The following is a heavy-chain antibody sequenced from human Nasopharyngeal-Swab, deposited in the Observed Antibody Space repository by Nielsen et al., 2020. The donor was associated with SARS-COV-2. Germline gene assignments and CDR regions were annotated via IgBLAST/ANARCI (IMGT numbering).Heavy chain of an antibody. J-gene: IGHJ4*02. CDR2: INPNSGGT. D-gene: IGHD3-22*01. CDR1: GYTFTGYY. Sequence: ASVKVSCKASGYTFTGYYMHWVRQAPGQGLEWMGWINPNSGGTNYAQKFQGGVTMTRDTSISTAYMELSRLRSDDTAVYYCARALNYYDSSGYDYWGQGTLVTVSS. V-gene: IGHV1-2*02. CDR3: ARALNYYDSSGYDY.